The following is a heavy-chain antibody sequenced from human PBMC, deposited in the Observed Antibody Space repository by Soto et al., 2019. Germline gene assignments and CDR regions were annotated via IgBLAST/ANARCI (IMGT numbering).Heavy chain of an antibody. Sequence: GGSLRLSCAASGLTFSSYGMHWVRQAPGKGLEWVAVIWYDGSNKYYADSVKGRFTISRDNSKNTLYLQMNSLRAEDTAVYYCARAGCLRGGDCLGLFVIPYWGQGTLVTVSS. J-gene: IGHJ4*02. V-gene: IGHV3-33*01. D-gene: IGHD2-21*02. CDR1: GLTFSSYG. CDR2: IWYDGSNK. CDR3: ARAGCLRGGDCLGLFVIPY.